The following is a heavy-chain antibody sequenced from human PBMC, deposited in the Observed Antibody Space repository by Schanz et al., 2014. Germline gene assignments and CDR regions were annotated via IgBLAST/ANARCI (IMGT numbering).Heavy chain of an antibody. CDR2: INPNSGDT. J-gene: IGHJ4*02. CDR1: GYTTFTDYY. D-gene: IGHD6-19*01. V-gene: IGHV1-2*04. CDR3: ARGGYSSGWYDRDIARFDS. Sequence: QVQLLQSGAEVKKPGASMKVSCKASGYTTFTDYYIHWARQAPGQGLEWMGWINPNSGDTNYAQKFQGWVTMTRDTSISTAYMEVSRLKSDDTAVYYCARGGYSSGWYDRDIARFDSWGPGALVTVSS.